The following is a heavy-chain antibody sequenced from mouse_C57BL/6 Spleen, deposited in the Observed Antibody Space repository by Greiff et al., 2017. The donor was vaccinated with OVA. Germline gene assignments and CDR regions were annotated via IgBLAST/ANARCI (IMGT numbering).Heavy chain of an antibody. V-gene: IGHV14-4*01. CDR3: TMAIYDYDAFDY. J-gene: IGHJ2*01. CDR1: GFNIKDDY. CDR2: IDPENGDT. D-gene: IGHD2-4*01. Sequence: VQLQQSGAELVRPGASVKLSCTASGFNIKDDYMHWVKQRPEQGLEWIGWIDPENGDTEYASKFQGKATITADTSSNTAYLQLSSLTSEDTAVYYCTMAIYDYDAFDYWGQGTTLTVSS.